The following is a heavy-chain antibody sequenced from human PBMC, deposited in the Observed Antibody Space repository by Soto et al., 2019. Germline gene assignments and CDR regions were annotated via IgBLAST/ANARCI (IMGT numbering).Heavy chain of an antibody. V-gene: IGHV3-30*03. D-gene: IGHD6-13*01. CDR3: ARRTAAAYYMDV. CDR1: GFTFSNYA. J-gene: IGHJ6*03. CDR2: ISYDGRDE. Sequence: QVQLVESGGGEVQPGGSLRLSCAAFGFTFSNYAMFWVRQSPGEGLEWVALISYDGRDESYVDSVKGRFSISRDNSKDTLYLQMDSLRAQDTAVYYCARRTAAAYYMDVWGKGTTVTVSS.